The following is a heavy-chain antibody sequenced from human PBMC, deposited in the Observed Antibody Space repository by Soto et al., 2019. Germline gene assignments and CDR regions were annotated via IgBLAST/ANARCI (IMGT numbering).Heavy chain of an antibody. V-gene: IGHV4-34*01. D-gene: IGHD3-3*01. CDR2: INHSGST. J-gene: IGHJ5*02. CDR1: GGSFSGYY. CDR3: ASRALGVVIINNWFDP. Sequence: SETLSLTCAVYGGSFSGYYWSWIRQPPGKGLEWIGEINHSGSTNYNPSLKSRVTISVDTSKNQFSLKLSSVTAADTAVYYCASRALGVVIINNWFDPWGQGTLVTVSS.